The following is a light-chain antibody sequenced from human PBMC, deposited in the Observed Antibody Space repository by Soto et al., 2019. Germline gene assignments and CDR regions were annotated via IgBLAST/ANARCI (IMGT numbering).Light chain of an antibody. J-gene: IGKJ1*01. Sequence: EIVLTQSPATLSLSPGERATLSCRASQSVSSYLAWYQQKPGQAPRLLIYDASNRATSIPARFSGRGSGTDFTLTISSLEPEDFAVYYCQQRSNLWTFGQGTKVEIK. V-gene: IGKV3-11*01. CDR3: QQRSNLWT. CDR2: DAS. CDR1: QSVSSY.